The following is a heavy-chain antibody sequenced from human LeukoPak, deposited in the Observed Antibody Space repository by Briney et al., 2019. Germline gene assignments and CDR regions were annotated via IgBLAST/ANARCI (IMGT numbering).Heavy chain of an antibody. CDR2: ISSSSYI. V-gene: IGHV3-21*01. CDR3: ARSHYYDSSGYCFDY. D-gene: IGHD3-22*01. Sequence: GGSLRLSCAASGFTFSSYSMNWVRQAPGKGLEWVSSISSSSYIYYADSVRGRFTISRDNAKNSLYLQMNSLRAEDTAVYYCARSHYYDSSGYCFDYWGQGTLVTVSS. CDR1: GFTFSSYS. J-gene: IGHJ4*02.